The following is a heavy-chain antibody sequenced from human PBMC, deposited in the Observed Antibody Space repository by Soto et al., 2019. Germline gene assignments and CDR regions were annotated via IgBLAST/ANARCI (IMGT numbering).Heavy chain of an antibody. D-gene: IGHD3-22*01. Sequence: QVQLVESGGGVVQPGRSLRLSCAASGFTFSSYAMHWVRQAPGKGLEWVAVISYDGSNKYYADSGKGRFTISRDNSKNTLYREMNSLRAEDTAVYYCARGGITMIVVVMGGAFDIWGQGTMVTVSS. CDR3: ARGGITMIVVVMGGAFDI. J-gene: IGHJ3*02. CDR2: ISYDGSNK. CDR1: GFTFSSYA. V-gene: IGHV3-30-3*01.